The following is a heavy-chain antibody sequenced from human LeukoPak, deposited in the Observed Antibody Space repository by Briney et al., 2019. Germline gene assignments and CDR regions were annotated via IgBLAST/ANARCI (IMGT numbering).Heavy chain of an antibody. V-gene: IGHV4-30-4*08. D-gene: IGHD4-23*01. CDR3: ARAMVTPYYFDY. CDR1: GGSISSGGYY. J-gene: IGHJ4*02. Sequence: SETLSLTCTVSGGSISSGGYYWSWIRQHPGKGLEWIGYIYYSGSTYYNPSLKSRVTISVDTSKNQFSLKLSSVTAADTAVYYCARAMVTPYYFDYWGQGTLVTVSS. CDR2: IYYSGST.